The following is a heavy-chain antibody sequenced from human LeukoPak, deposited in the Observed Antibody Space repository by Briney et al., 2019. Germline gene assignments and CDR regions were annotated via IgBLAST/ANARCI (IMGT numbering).Heavy chain of an antibody. D-gene: IGHD4-17*01. CDR1: GFTFSNYW. CDR2: LNSDGSST. V-gene: IGHV3-74*01. J-gene: IGHJ4*02. Sequence: GGSLRLSCAASGFTFSNYWMHWVRHAPGKGLVWVSRLNSDGSSTNYADSVKGRFTISRDNAKNTLYLQMNSLKTEDTSVYYCTTEGDVFDYGDVFDYWGQGTLVTVSS. CDR3: TTEGDVFDYGDVFDY.